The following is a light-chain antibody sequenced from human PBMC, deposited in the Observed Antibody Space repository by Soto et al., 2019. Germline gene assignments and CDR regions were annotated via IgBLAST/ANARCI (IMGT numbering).Light chain of an antibody. CDR1: QGISSY. CDR2: AAS. J-gene: IGKJ4*02. CDR3: QRVGISAGT. V-gene: IGKV1-9*01. Sequence: RLASQGISSYLAWYQHKPGKAPKLLIYAASTLQSGVPSRFSGSESGTEFTLTIISLHPEHFAHYYGQRVGISAGTFGGRT.